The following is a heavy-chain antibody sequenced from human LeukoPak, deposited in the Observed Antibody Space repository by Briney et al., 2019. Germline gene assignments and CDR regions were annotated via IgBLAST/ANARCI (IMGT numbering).Heavy chain of an antibody. V-gene: IGHV1-2*02. CDR1: GYTCIGYY. CDR2: INPKSGGT. CDR3: ARESDKIVVVPAAIGP. J-gene: IGHJ5*02. Sequence: GASVKVSCKASGYTCIGYYMHWVRQPTAQGLEWMGWINPKSGGTNEAQQFQDRVTMTRDTSISTAYMELSRLRSDDTAVYYCARESDKIVVVPAAIGPWGEGTQVTVSS. D-gene: IGHD2-2*01.